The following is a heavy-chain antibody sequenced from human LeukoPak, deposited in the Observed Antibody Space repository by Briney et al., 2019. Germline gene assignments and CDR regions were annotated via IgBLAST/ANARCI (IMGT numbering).Heavy chain of an antibody. Sequence: GGSLRLSCTASGFTFGDYAMSWVRQAPGKGLEWVGFIRSKAYGGTTEYAASVKGRFTISRDDSKSIAYLQMNSLKTEDTAVYYCTRDHSPIIVVPAAPRYWGQGTLVTVSP. D-gene: IGHD2-2*01. CDR2: IRSKAYGGTT. J-gene: IGHJ4*02. V-gene: IGHV3-49*04. CDR1: GFTFGDYA. CDR3: TRDHSPIIVVPAAPRY.